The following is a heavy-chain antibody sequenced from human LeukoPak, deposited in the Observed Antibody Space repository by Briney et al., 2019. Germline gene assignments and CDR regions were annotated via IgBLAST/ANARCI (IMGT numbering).Heavy chain of an antibody. J-gene: IGHJ4*02. CDR2: IYSSGAT. D-gene: IGHD2-2*01. Sequence: SETLSLICTVSGGSITTYNWIWIRHTPGQALEWIGHIYSSGATKYNPSLKSRATILLDTSKNQLSLKLSSVSAADTAVYYCARRTPGPQLDEYVAYFFDHWGQGTQVTVSS. V-gene: IGHV4-4*09. CDR3: ARRTPGPQLDEYVAYFFDH. CDR1: GGSITTYN.